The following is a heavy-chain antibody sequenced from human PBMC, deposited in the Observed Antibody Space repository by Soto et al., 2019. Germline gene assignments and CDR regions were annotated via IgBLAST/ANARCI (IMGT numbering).Heavy chain of an antibody. Sequence: QVQLVESGGGVVQPGRSLRLSCAASGFTFSSYGMHWVRQAPGKGLEWVAVIWYDGSNKYYADSVKGRFTISRDNSKNTQYLQMNSLRAEDTAVYYCARDPHPGIGGSSDYWGQGTLVTVSS. V-gene: IGHV3-33*01. CDR3: ARDPHPGIGGSSDY. CDR1: GFTFSSYG. CDR2: IWYDGSNK. J-gene: IGHJ4*02. D-gene: IGHD1-26*01.